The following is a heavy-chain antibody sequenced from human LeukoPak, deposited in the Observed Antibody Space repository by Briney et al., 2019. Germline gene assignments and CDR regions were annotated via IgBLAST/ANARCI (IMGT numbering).Heavy chain of an antibody. CDR3: ARDEPPDYGGNPGWFDP. Sequence: SQTLSLTCTVSGGSISSGDYYWSWIRQPPGKGLEWIGYIYYSGSTYYNPSLKSRVTISVDTSKNQFSLKLSSVTAADTAVYYCARDEPPDYGGNPGWFDPWGQGTLVTVSS. J-gene: IGHJ5*02. D-gene: IGHD4-23*01. CDR1: GGSISSGDYY. CDR2: IYYSGST. V-gene: IGHV4-30-4*01.